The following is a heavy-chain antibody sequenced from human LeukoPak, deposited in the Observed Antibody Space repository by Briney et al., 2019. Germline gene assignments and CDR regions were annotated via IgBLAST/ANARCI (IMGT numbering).Heavy chain of an antibody. D-gene: IGHD3-10*01. CDR3: AKDTAYYYGSRSFYFDY. CDR2: ISGSGGST. V-gene: IGHV3-23*01. CDR1: GFTFSSYA. J-gene: IGHJ4*02. Sequence: SGGSLRLSCAASGFTFSSYAMSWVRQAPGKGLEWASAISGSGGSTYYADSVKGRFTISRDNSKNTLYLQMNSLRAEDTAVYYCAKDTAYYYGSRSFYFDYWGQGTLVTVSS.